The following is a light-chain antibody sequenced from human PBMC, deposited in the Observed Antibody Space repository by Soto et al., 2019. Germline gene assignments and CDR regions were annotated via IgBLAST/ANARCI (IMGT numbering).Light chain of an antibody. CDR3: QTWASGIRL. V-gene: IGLV4-69*01. Sequence: QSVLTQSPSASASLGASVKLTCTLSSGHSNYAIAWHQQQPEKRPRYLMRINSDGSHNKGDGIPDRFSASSSGSERYLTISRLQREDEADYFCQTWASGIRLFGGGTKLTVL. CDR1: SGHSNYA. CDR2: INSDGSH. J-gene: IGLJ3*02.